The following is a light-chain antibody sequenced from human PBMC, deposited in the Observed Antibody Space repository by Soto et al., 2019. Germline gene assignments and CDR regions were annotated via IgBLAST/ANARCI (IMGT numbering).Light chain of an antibody. CDR1: SSDVGAYNY. Sequence: SALTQPRSVSGSLGQSVTMSCTGTSSDVGAYNYVSWYQQFPGKVPKVLIFDVTQRPSGVPDRFSGSKSGNTASLTISGPQAEDEADYYCCSYAGSYMVVFGGGTKLTVL. CDR2: DVT. V-gene: IGLV2-11*01. J-gene: IGLJ2*01. CDR3: CSYAGSYMVV.